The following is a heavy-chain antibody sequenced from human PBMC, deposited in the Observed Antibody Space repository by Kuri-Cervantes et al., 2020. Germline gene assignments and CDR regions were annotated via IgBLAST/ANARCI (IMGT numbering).Heavy chain of an antibody. V-gene: IGHV3-NL1*01. D-gene: IGHD6-13*01. CDR2: INWNGGST. CDR3: AKSYSSSWYYFDY. Sequence: GGSLRLSCAASGFTFSSYAMHWVRQAPGKGLEWVSGINWNGGSTGYADSVKGRFTISRDNSKNTLYLQMNSLRAEDTAVYYCAKSYSSSWYYFDYWGQGTLVTVSS. CDR1: GFTFSSYA. J-gene: IGHJ4*02.